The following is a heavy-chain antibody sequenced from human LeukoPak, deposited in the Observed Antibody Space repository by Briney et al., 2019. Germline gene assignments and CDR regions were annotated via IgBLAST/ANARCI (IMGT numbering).Heavy chain of an antibody. CDR2: ISSGADTI. CDR3: ARRGYCTTTTCPLAQD. Sequence: GGSLRLSCAASGFPFGSSAMSWVRQAPGKGLEWVSAISSGADTIYYAESVKGRFTISRDNSKNMLFLQMNSLRAEDTAEYYCARRGYCTTTTCPLAQDWGQGTPVTVSS. CDR1: GFPFGSSA. J-gene: IGHJ4*02. D-gene: IGHD2-2*01. V-gene: IGHV3-23*01.